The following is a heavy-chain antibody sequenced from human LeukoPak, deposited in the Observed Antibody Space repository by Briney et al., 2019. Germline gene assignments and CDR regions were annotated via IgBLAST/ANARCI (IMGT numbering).Heavy chain of an antibody. V-gene: IGHV4-34*01. Sequence: PSETRSLTCAVYGGSISGYYWSWIRQPLGKGLEWIGEINHSGSTNYNPSLESRVTISVDTSKNQFSLKLSSVTAADTAVYYCARDRTVVVVVAATPAHWFDPWGQGTLVTVSS. CDR2: INHSGST. J-gene: IGHJ5*02. CDR3: ARDRTVVVVVAATPAHWFDP. CDR1: GGSISGYY. D-gene: IGHD2-15*01.